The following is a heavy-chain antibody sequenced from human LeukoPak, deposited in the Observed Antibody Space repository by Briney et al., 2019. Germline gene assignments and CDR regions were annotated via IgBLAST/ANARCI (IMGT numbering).Heavy chain of an antibody. V-gene: IGHV3-7*01. J-gene: IGHJ4*02. CDR1: GFTFSNYW. Sequence: GGSLRLSCAASGFTFSNYWMSWVRQAPGKGLEFMANIKEAGSEKYYVDSVKGRFTISRDNAKNSLYLQINSLSAEDTAVYYCARDYGGSDFDYWGQGTLVTVSS. D-gene: IGHD3-16*01. CDR2: IKEAGSEK. CDR3: ARDYGGSDFDY.